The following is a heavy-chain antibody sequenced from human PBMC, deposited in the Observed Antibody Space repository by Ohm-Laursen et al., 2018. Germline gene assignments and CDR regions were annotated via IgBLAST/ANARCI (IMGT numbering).Heavy chain of an antibody. CDR3: VRDAAYGLFDH. V-gene: IGHV3-7*01. Sequence: SLRLSCSATGFTFSRYWMNWIRQVPGKGLEWVANINRDGGGKYYGDSVKGRFSVSRDNAKNSLDLQMNSLRAEDTAVYYCVRDAAYGLFDHWGQGTLVTVSS. CDR1: GFTFSRYW. CDR2: INRDGGGK. D-gene: IGHD4-17*01. J-gene: IGHJ4*02.